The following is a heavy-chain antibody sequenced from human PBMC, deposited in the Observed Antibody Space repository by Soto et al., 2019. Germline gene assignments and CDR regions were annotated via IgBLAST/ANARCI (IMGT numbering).Heavy chain of an antibody. CDR1: GFTFSGSA. J-gene: IGHJ6*02. D-gene: IGHD3-3*01. CDR2: IRSKANSYAT. Sequence: GGSLRLSCAASGFTFSGSAVHWVRQASGKGLEWVGRIRSKANSYATAYAASVKGRFTISRDDSKNTAYLQMNSLKTEDTAVYYCTRLYDFWSGYLGYYGMDVWGQGTTVTVSS. V-gene: IGHV3-73*01. CDR3: TRLYDFWSGYLGYYGMDV.